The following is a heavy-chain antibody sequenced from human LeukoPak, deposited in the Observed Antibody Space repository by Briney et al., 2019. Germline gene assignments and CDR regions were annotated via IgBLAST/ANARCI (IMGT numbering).Heavy chain of an antibody. J-gene: IGHJ4*02. CDR3: ARGLGSEFDY. Sequence: GGSLRLSCAASGFTVSSNYMSWVRQAPGKGLEWVSVIYSGGGTYYADSVKGRFTISRDNSKNTLHLQMNSLGAEDTAVYYCARGLGSEFDYWGQGTLVTVSS. CDR2: IYSGGGT. CDR1: GFTVSSNY. D-gene: IGHD1-14*01. V-gene: IGHV3-53*01.